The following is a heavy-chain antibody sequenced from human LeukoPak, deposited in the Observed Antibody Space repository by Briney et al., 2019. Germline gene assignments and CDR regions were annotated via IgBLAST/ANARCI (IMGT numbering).Heavy chain of an antibody. J-gene: IGHJ4*02. D-gene: IGHD1-20*01. Sequence: SETLSLTCTVSGGSISSSSYYWGWIRQPPGKGLEWIGNIYYSGSTYYNPSLKSRVTISVDTSKNQFSLKLSSVTAADTAVYYCARGGNWNRPFDYWGQGTLVTVSS. V-gene: IGHV4-39*07. CDR3: ARGGNWNRPFDY. CDR2: IYYSGST. CDR1: GGSISSSSYY.